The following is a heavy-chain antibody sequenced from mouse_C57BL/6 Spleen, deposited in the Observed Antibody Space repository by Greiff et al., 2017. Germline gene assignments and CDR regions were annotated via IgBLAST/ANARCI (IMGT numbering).Heavy chain of an antibody. CDR2: ISSGSSTI. CDR1: GFTFSDYG. Sequence: DVKLVESGGGLVKPGGSLKLSCAASGFTFSDYGMHWVRQAPEKGLEWVAYISSGSSTIYYADTVKGRYTISRDNAKNTLFLQMTSLRSEDTAMYYCARDYFDYWGQGTTLTVSS. V-gene: IGHV5-17*01. J-gene: IGHJ2*01. CDR3: ARDYFDY.